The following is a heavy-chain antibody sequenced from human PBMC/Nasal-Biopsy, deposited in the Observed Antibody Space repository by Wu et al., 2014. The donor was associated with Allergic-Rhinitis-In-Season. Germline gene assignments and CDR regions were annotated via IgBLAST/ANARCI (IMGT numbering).Heavy chain of an antibody. V-gene: IGHV4-34*01. CDR2: SIVVEAP. CDR3: VRDFGHAHYGDSVAFDY. J-gene: IGHJ4*02. CDR1: GVSLSGYS. D-gene: IGHD4-17*01. Sequence: TLSLTCAVYGVSLSGYSWSWIRQPPGRGWSGLGKSIVVEAPTTTPSLKSRVTISVDTSKTQFSLKLSSVTAADTAVYYCVRDFGHAHYGDSVAFDYWGQGTLVTVSS.